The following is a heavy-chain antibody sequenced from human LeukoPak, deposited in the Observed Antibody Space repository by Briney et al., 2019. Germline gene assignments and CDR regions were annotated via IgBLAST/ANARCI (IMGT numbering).Heavy chain of an antibody. CDR3: AKDLPQYCSGGSCYPAPNAFDI. D-gene: IGHD2-15*01. V-gene: IGHV3-7*01. CDR2: IKQDGSEK. J-gene: IGHJ3*02. CDR1: GFTFSSYW. Sequence: GGSLRLSCAASGFTFSSYWMSWVRQAPGKGLEWVANIKQDGSEKYYVDSVKGRFTISRDNSKNTLYLQMNSLRAEDTAVYYCAKDLPQYCSGGSCYPAPNAFDIWGQGTMVTVSS.